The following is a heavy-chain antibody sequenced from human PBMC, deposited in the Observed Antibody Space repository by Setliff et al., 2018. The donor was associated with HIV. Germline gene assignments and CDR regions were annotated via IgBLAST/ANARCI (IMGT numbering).Heavy chain of an antibody. CDR2: IYTSGST. Sequence: LSLTCTVSVGSIGSGSYYWSWIRQPAGKGLEWSGRIYTSGSTNFNPSLKSRGTISVDTSKNQFSLKLNSVTAADTAVYYCARHGDYNFWSGYYFDFWGQGTLVTVSS. CDR1: VGSIGSGSYY. J-gene: IGHJ4*02. D-gene: IGHD3-3*01. V-gene: IGHV4-61*02. CDR3: ARHGDYNFWSGYYFDF.